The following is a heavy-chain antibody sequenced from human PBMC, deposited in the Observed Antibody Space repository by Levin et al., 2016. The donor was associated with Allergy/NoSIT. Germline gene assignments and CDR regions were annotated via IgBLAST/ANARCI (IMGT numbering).Heavy chain of an antibody. D-gene: IGHD2-15*01. Sequence: WIRQPPGKALEWLALIDWDDDKYYSTSLKTRLTISKDTSKNQVVLTMTNMDPVDTATYYCARSKGCPYGMDVWGPRDHGHRLL. V-gene: IGHV2-70*01. CDR3: ARSKGCPYGMDV. J-gene: IGHJ6*01. CDR2: IDWDDDK.